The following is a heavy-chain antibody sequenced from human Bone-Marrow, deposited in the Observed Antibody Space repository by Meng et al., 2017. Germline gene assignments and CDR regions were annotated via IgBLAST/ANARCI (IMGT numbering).Heavy chain of an antibody. V-gene: IGHV4-34*01. J-gene: IGHJ2*01. CDR1: GGSFSGYY. CDR3: ARGRVTTVTTPNWYFDL. Sequence: VQLQQWGAGLLEPSETLYLTCAVYGGSFSGYYWSWIRQPPGKGLEWIGEINHSGSTNYNPSLKSRVTISVDTSKNQFSLKLSSVTAADTAVYYCARGRVTTVTTPNWYFDLWGRGTLVTVSS. CDR2: INHSGST. D-gene: IGHD4-17*01.